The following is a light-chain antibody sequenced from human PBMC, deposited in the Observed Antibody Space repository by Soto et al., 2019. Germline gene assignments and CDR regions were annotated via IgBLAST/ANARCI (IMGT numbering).Light chain of an antibody. Sequence: EIVMTQSPVTLSVSPGERATLSCRASQSVSSNLAWYQQKPGQAPRLLIYGASTGATGIPARFSGSGSGTEFTLTISSLQSEDFGVYYCQQYNKWPPYTFGQGTKLEIK. CDR1: QSVSSN. J-gene: IGKJ2*01. V-gene: IGKV3-15*01. CDR3: QQYNKWPPYT. CDR2: GAS.